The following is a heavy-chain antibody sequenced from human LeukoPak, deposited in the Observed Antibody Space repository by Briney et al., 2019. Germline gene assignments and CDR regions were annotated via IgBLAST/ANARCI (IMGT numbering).Heavy chain of an antibody. D-gene: IGHD2-21*02. CDR1: GGSFSGYY. CDR2: INHSGST. Sequence: SETLSLTCAVYGGSFSGYYWSWIRQPPGKGLEWIGEINHSGSTNYNPSLKSRVTISVDTSKNQFSLKLSSVTAADTAVYYCARGPTSHIVVVTATTLDAFDIWGRGTMVTVSS. CDR3: ARGPTSHIVVVTATTLDAFDI. J-gene: IGHJ3*02. V-gene: IGHV4-34*01.